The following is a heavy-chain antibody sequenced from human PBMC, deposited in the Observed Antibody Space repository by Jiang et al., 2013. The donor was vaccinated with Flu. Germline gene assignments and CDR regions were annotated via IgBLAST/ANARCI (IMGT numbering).Heavy chain of an antibody. CDR2: IIPIFGTA. CDR3: ARGKTSGSSLRGLGAFDI. J-gene: IGHJ3*02. D-gene: IGHD3-10*01. V-gene: IGHV1-69*06. Sequence: EWMGGIIPIFGTANYAQKFQGRVTITADKSTSTAYMELSSLRSEDTAVYYCARGKTSGSSLRGLGAFDIWGQGTMVTVSS.